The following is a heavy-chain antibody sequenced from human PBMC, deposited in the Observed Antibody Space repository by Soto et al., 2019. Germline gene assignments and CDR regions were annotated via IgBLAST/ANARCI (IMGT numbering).Heavy chain of an antibody. J-gene: IGHJ4*02. Sequence: EVQLVESGGGLVQPGGSLRLSCAASGFTFSSYWMHWVRQVPEKGLVWVSRFNSDGSITNYADAVKGRFTISRDNVKNTLYLQMNSLRAEDTAVYYCVRYPRSVGGSYRPDYWGQGTLVTVSS. CDR2: FNSDGSIT. CDR1: GFTFSSYW. D-gene: IGHD3-16*02. CDR3: VRYPRSVGGSYRPDY. V-gene: IGHV3-74*01.